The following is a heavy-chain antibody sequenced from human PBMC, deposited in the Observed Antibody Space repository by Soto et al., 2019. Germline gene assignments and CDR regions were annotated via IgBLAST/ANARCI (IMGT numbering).Heavy chain of an antibody. CDR2: IYNNGRT. J-gene: IGHJ4*02. D-gene: IGHD2-2*01. CDR1: GGSISSSS. CDR3: ARARFCTSTSCYHYFDF. V-gene: IGHV4-59*01. Sequence: PSETLSLTCTVSGGSISSSSWSWIRQPPGRGLEWIGYIYNNGRTDYNPSLKSRVTISVDTSKNHFSLKLSSVTPADTAVYYCARARFCTSTSCYHYFDFWGQGTQVTV.